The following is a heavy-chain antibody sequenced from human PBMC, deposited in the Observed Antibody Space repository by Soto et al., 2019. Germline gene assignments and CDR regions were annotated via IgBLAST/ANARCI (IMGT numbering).Heavy chain of an antibody. J-gene: IGHJ5*02. D-gene: IGHD2-21*01. V-gene: IGHV1-24*01. CDR1: GYTLTELS. Sequence: ASVKVSCKVSGYTLTELSMHWVRQAPGKGLEWMGGFDPEDGETIYAQKIQGRVTMTEDTSTNTAYMELRSLRSDDTAVYYCARSKAFGVVVVANWFDPWGQGTLVTVSS. CDR3: ARSKAFGVVVVANWFDP. CDR2: FDPEDGET.